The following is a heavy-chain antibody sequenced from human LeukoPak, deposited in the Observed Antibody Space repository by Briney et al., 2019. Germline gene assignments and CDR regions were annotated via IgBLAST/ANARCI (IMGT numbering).Heavy chain of an antibody. CDR3: ARDPRVGYQLNPGLYYFDY. J-gene: IGHJ4*02. CDR1: GGSISSYY. Sequence: PSETLSLTCTVSGGSISSYYWSWIRQPPGKGLEWIGYIYYSGSTNYNPSLKSRVTISVDTSKNQFSLKLSSMTAADTAVYYCARDPRVGYQLNPGLYYFDYWGQGTLVTVSS. CDR2: IYYSGST. V-gene: IGHV4-59*01. D-gene: IGHD2-2*01.